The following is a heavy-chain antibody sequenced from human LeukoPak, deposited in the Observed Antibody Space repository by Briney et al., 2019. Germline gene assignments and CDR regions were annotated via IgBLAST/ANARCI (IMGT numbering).Heavy chain of an antibody. CDR1: GGSISSYY. J-gene: IGHJ4*02. Sequence: SSETLSLTCTVPGGSISSYYWSWIRQPPGKGLEWIGYIYYSGSTNYNPSLKSRVTISVDTSKNQFSLKLSSVTAADTAVYYCARVLRRYYFDYWGQGTLVTVSS. V-gene: IGHV4-59*01. CDR2: IYYSGST. D-gene: IGHD2-15*01. CDR3: ARVLRRYYFDY.